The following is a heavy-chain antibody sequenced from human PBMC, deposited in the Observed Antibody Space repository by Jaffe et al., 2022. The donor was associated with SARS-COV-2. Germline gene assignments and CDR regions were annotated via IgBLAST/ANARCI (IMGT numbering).Heavy chain of an antibody. D-gene: IGHD5-18*01. CDR1: GDTVSNSNGVA. CDR2: TYYRSQWRK. Sequence: QAQLKQSGPGLVTPSQALFLTCDVSGDTVSNSNGVAWNWLRQSPSRGLEWLGRTYYRSQWRKDYAVSVQGRITINPDTSKNQFSLQFYSVTPEDTAMYFCARGQYSAFDIWGLGTKVAVSS. J-gene: IGHJ3*02. CDR3: ARGQYSAFDI. V-gene: IGHV6-1*01.